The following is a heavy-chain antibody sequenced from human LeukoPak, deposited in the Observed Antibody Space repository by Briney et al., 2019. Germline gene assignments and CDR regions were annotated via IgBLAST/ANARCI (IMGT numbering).Heavy chain of an antibody. CDR3: ASFTYCSGGSCYGMDV. D-gene: IGHD2-15*01. CDR2: IYYSGST. Sequence: SETLSLTCTVSGGSIRSYYWGWIRQPPGKGLEWIGSIYYSGSTYYNPSLKSRVTISVDTSKNQFSLKLNSVTAADTAVYYCASFTYCSGGSCYGMDVWGQGTTVTVSS. J-gene: IGHJ6*02. V-gene: IGHV4-39*01. CDR1: GGSIRSYY.